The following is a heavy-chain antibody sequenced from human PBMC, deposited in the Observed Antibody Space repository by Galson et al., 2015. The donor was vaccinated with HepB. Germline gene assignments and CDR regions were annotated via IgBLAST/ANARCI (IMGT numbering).Heavy chain of an antibody. CDR2: ISGSGGST. D-gene: IGHD3-3*01. J-gene: IGHJ4*02. Sequence: SLRLSCAASGFTFSSYAMSWVRQAPGKGLEWVSAISGSGGSTYYADSVKGRFTISRDNSKNTLYLQMNSLRAEDTAVYYCAKAESLRFLEWLLPFFDYWGQGTLVTVSS. CDR1: GFTFSSYA. CDR3: AKAESLRFLEWLLPFFDY. V-gene: IGHV3-23*01.